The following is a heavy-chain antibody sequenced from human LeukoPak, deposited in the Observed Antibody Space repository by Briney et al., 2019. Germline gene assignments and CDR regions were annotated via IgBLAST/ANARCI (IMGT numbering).Heavy chain of an antibody. V-gene: IGHV1-46*01. Sequence: ASVKVSCKASGYDFTTNYIHWVRQAPGQGLQWMGTINPSVGSTTYGQGFRGRVTMTRDTSTATVYMDLSSLTSEDTAIYYCAKGYCTGASCYVLDSWGQGTLVTVSS. CDR3: AKGYCTGASCYVLDS. D-gene: IGHD2-15*01. CDR1: GYDFTTNY. CDR2: INPSVGST. J-gene: IGHJ4*02.